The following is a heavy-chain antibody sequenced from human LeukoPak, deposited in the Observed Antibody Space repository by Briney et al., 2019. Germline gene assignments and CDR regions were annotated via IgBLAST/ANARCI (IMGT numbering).Heavy chain of an antibody. Sequence: ASVTVSCTASGYTFPSYGISGVGQAPGQGLEWVGWISASNGNTNYAQKLQGRVTMTTHTSTSTAYMELRSLRSDDTAVYYCARDCSSTSCYEYYYYYGMDVWGQGTTVTVSS. D-gene: IGHD2-2*01. V-gene: IGHV1-18*01. J-gene: IGHJ6*02. CDR2: ISASNGNT. CDR3: ARDCSSTSCYEYYYYYGMDV. CDR1: GYTFPSYG.